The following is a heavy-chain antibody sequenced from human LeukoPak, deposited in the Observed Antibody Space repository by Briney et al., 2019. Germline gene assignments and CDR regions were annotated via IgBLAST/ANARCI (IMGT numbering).Heavy chain of an antibody. J-gene: IGHJ4*02. D-gene: IGHD3-22*01. CDR3: AKDLLDYYDSSGYR. V-gene: IGHV3-23*01. Sequence: GGSLRLSCAASGVTFSSYTMSWVRQALGKGLEWVSAISGSGGSTYYADSVKGRFTISRDNSKNTLYLQMNSLRAEDTAVYYCAKDLLDYYDSSGYRWGQGILVTVSS. CDR1: GVTFSSYT. CDR2: ISGSGGST.